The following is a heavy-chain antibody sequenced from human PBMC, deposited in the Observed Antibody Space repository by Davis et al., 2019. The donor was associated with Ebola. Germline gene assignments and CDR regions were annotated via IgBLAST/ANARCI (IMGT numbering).Heavy chain of an antibody. V-gene: IGHV3-11*04. J-gene: IGHJ6*02. CDR1: GGSFSGYY. Sequence: PGGSLRLSCAVYGGSFSGYYWSWIRQAPGKGLEWVSYISSSSSTIYYADSVKGRFTISRDNAKNSLYLQMNSLRDEDTAVYYCARGIRIPDSNYYYGMDVWGQGTTVTVSS. CDR3: ARGIRIPDSNYYYGMDV. D-gene: IGHD4-11*01. CDR2: ISSSSSTI.